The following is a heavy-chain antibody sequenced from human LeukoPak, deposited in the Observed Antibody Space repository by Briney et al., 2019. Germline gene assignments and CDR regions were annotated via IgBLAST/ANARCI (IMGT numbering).Heavy chain of an antibody. V-gene: IGHV3-30-3*01. CDR3: ARAWAGGYCSSTSCYGEGVVDY. J-gene: IGHJ4*02. CDR1: GFTFSSYA. Sequence: GGSLRLSCAASGFTFSSYAMHWVRQAPGKGLEWVAVISYDGSNKYYADSVKGRFTISRDNSKNTLYLQMNSLRAEDTAVYYCARAWAGGYCSSTSCYGEGVVDYWGQGTLVTVSS. CDR2: ISYDGSNK. D-gene: IGHD2-2*01.